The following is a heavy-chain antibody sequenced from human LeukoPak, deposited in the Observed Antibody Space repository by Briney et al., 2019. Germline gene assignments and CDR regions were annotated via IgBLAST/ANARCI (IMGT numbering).Heavy chain of an antibody. CDR3: VRGRSSSWPRFWGFDP. CDR1: GGSFSGYY. D-gene: IGHD6-13*01. Sequence: SETLSLTCAVYGGSFSGYYWSWIRQPPGKGLEWIGEINHSGSTNYNPSLKSRVTISVDTSKNQFSLKLSSVTAADTAVYYCVRGRSSSWPRFWGFDPWGQGTLVTVSS. J-gene: IGHJ5*02. CDR2: INHSGST. V-gene: IGHV4-34*01.